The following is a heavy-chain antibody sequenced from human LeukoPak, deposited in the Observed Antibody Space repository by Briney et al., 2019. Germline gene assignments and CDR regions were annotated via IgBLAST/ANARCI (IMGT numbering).Heavy chain of an antibody. J-gene: IGHJ4*02. D-gene: IGHD6-19*01. V-gene: IGHV4-59*12. CDR2: IYHSGST. CDR3: ASVLPYSSGWYQDY. CDR1: GGSISSYY. Sequence: KASETLSLTCTVSGGSISSYYWSWIRQPPGKGLEWIGYIYHSGSTYYNPSLKSRVTISVDRSKNQFSLKLSSVTAADTAVCYCASVLPYSSGWYQDYWGQGTLVTVSS.